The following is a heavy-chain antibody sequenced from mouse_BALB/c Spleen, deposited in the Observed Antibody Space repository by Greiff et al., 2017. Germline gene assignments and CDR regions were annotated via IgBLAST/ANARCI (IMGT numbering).Heavy chain of an antibody. CDR3: VRSPLYYGSSWGYFDY. CDR1: GFSLTSYD. J-gene: IGHJ2*01. CDR2: IWTGGGT. D-gene: IGHD1-1*01. Sequence: VQRVESGPGLVAPSQSLSITCTVSGFSLTSYDISWIRQPPGKGLEWLGVIWTGGGTNYNSAFMSRLSISKDNSKSQVFLKMNSLQTDDTAIYYCVRSPLYYGSSWGYFDYWGQGTTLTVSS. V-gene: IGHV2-9-2*01.